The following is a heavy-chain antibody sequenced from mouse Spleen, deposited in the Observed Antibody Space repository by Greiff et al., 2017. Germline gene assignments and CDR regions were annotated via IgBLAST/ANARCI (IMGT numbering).Heavy chain of an antibody. V-gene: IGHV5-9-3*01. Sequence: EVQRVESGGGLVKLGGSLKLSCAASGFTFSSYAMSWVRQTPEKRLEWVATISSGGGNTYYPDSVKGRFTISRDNAKNTLYLQMSSLKSEDTAMYYCAREGYGNVDDWGQGTTLTVSS. CDR1: GFTFSSYA. J-gene: IGHJ2*01. CDR3: AREGYGNVDD. D-gene: IGHD2-1*01. CDR2: ISSGGGNT.